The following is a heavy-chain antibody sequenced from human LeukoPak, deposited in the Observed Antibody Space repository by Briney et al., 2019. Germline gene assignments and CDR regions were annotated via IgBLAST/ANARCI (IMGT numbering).Heavy chain of an antibody. D-gene: IGHD3-3*01. J-gene: IGHJ4*02. Sequence: ASVKVSCKASGYTFTGYYMHWVRRAPGQGLGWMGWINPNSCGTNYAQKFQGRVTMTRDTSISTAYMELSRLRSDDTAVYYCARAFYDFWSGYYNPHFDYWGQGTLVTVSS. CDR2: INPNSCGT. CDR1: GYTFTGYY. CDR3: ARAFYDFWSGYYNPHFDY. V-gene: IGHV1-2*02.